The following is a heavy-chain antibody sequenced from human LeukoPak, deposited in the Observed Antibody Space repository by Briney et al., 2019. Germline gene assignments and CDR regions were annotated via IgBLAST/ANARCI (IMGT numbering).Heavy chain of an antibody. V-gene: IGHV3-7*03. CDR2: IKQDGSEK. CDR3: ARRAPFYYNSWSPTHDYGMDV. Sequence: GGSLRLSCAASGFTFSSYWTSWVRQAPGKGLEWVANIKQDGSEKYYVDSVKGRFTISRDNAKNSLYLQMDSLRAEDTAVYYCARRAPFYYNSWSPTHDYGMDVWGQGTTVTVSS. J-gene: IGHJ6*02. D-gene: IGHD3-10*01. CDR1: GFTFSSYW.